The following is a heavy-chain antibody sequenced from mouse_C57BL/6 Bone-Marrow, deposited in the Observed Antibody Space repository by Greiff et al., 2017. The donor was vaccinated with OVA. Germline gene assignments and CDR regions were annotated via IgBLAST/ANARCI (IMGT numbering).Heavy chain of an antibody. Sequence: EVQLQQSGTVLARPGASVKMSCKTSGYTFTSYWMHWVKQRPGQGLEWIGAIYPGNSDTSYNQKFKGKAKLTAVTSASTAYMELSSLTNEDSAVYYCTFLLRSPYYFDYWGQGTTRTVSS. CDR1: GYTFTSYW. J-gene: IGHJ2*01. D-gene: IGHD1-1*01. CDR3: TFLLRSPYYFDY. CDR2: IYPGNSDT. V-gene: IGHV1-5*01.